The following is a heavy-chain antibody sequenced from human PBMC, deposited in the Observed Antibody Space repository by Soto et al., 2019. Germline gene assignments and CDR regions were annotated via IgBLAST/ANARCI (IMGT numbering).Heavy chain of an antibody. CDR2: IYNSGSTM. J-gene: IGHJ6*04. V-gene: IGHV3-48*03. CDR1: GFTFSAFE. Sequence: LRLSCAASGFTFSAFEMNWVRQAPGKGLEWLSYIYNSGSTMTYADSVKGRFAISRDNAKNSLYLEMYSLRAEDKAVYYCARESGGTGLDVWGKGSTVTVSS. CDR3: ARESGGTGLDV. D-gene: IGHD1-1*01.